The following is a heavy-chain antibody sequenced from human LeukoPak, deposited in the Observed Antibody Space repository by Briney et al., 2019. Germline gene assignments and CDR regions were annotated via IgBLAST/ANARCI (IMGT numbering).Heavy chain of an antibody. CDR1: GYTLTELS. J-gene: IGHJ3*02. CDR3: ATLNPGWYGAFDI. CDR2: FDPEDGET. D-gene: IGHD6-19*01. Sequence: ASVKVSCKVSGYTLTELSMHWVRQAPGKGLEWMGGFDPEDGETIYAQKFQGRVTMTEDTSTDTAYMERSSLRSEDTAVYYCATLNPGWYGAFDIWGQGTMVTVSS. V-gene: IGHV1-24*01.